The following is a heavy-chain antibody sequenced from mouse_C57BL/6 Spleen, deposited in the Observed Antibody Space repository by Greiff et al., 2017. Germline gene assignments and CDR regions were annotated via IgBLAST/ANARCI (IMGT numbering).Heavy chain of an antibody. CDR3: TRITTVVGLDY. D-gene: IGHD1-1*01. CDR2: IRNKANNHAT. CDR1: GFTFSDAW. Sequence: EVQRVESGGGLVQPGGSMKLSCAASGFTFSDAWMDWVRQSPEKGLEWVAEIRNKANNHATYYAESVKGRFTISRDDSKSSVYLQMNSLRAEDTGIYYCTRITTVVGLDYWGQGTTLTVSS. V-gene: IGHV6-6*01. J-gene: IGHJ2*01.